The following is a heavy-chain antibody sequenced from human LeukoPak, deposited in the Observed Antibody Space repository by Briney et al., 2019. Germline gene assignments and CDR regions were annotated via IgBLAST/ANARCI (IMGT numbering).Heavy chain of an antibody. Sequence: SETLSLTCSVSGGSISSYYWSWIRQPAGKGREWIGRIYTTGNTDYNPSLKSRVTMSVDASKNQFSLNLSSVTAADTAVYYCARDARGWSGFDYWGQGTLVPVSS. CDR1: GGSISSYY. CDR2: IYTTGNT. V-gene: IGHV4-4*07. D-gene: IGHD3-3*01. CDR3: ARDARGWSGFDY. J-gene: IGHJ4*02.